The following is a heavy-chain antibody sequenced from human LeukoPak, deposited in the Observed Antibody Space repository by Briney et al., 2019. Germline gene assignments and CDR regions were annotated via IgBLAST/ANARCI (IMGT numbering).Heavy chain of an antibody. V-gene: IGHV3-53*01. Sequence: GGSLRLSCAASGFTFSSYGIHWVRQAPGKGLEWVSVIYSGGNTYYADSVKGRFTISRDNSKNTLYLQMNSLRAEDTAVYYCARGEVRRPYNYWGRGTLVTVSS. CDR3: ARGEVRRPYNY. J-gene: IGHJ4*02. D-gene: IGHD5-18*01. CDR2: IYSGGNT. CDR1: GFTFSSYG.